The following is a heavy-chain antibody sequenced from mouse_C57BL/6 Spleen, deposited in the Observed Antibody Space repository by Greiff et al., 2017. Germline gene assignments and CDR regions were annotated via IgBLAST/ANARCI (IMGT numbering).Heavy chain of an antibody. D-gene: IGHD2-5*01. V-gene: IGHV1-55*01. CDR2: IYPGSGST. Sequence: QVQLKQPGAELVKPGASVKMSCKASGYTFTSYWITWVKQRPGQGLEWIGDIYPGSGSTNYNEKFKSKATLTVDTSSSTAYMQLSSLTSEDSAVYYCASSPYSNYVFAYWGQGTLVTVSA. CDR1: GYTFTSYW. J-gene: IGHJ3*01. CDR3: ASSPYSNYVFAY.